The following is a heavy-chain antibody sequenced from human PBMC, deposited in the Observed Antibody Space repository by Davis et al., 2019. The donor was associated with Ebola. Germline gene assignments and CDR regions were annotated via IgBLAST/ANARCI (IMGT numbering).Heavy chain of an antibody. CDR1: GYTFTGYY. D-gene: IGHD2-15*01. V-gene: IGHV1-2*04. CDR3: ARGGYCSGGSCYYFDY. J-gene: IGHJ4*02. CDR2: INPNSGGT. Sequence: ASVKVSCKASGYTFTGYYMHCARQAPGQGLEWMGWINPNSGGTNYAQKFQGWVTMTRDTSISTAYMELSRLRSDDTAVYYCARGGYCSGGSCYYFDYWGQGTLVTVSS.